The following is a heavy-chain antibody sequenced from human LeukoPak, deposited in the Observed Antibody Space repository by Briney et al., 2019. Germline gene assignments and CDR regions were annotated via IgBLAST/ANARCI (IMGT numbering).Heavy chain of an antibody. V-gene: IGHV3-23*01. CDR3: ARASYCSGGICYYYY. CDR2: ISGSGSST. CDR1: GFAFSSQA. J-gene: IGHJ4*02. Sequence: GGSLRLSCAASGFAFSSQAMGWVRQAPGKGLEWVSTISGSGSSTYYADSVKGRFTISRDNSKNTLYLQVNSLRAEDTAVYYCARASYCSGGICYYYYWGQGTLVTVSS. D-gene: IGHD2-15*01.